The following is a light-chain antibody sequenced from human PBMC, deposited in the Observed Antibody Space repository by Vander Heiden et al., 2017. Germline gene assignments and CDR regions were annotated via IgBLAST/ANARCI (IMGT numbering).Light chain of an antibody. CDR3: QVWDRSSDHRGV. Sequence: SYVLTPPPSVSVAPGQTARITCGGNNIESKSVHWSQQKPGQAPVLVVYDDRDRPSEIPELFSGSNSGNTATLTISRVEAGDEADYYCQVWDRSSDHRGVFGGGTKLTVL. J-gene: IGLJ3*02. V-gene: IGLV3-21*02. CDR1: NIESKS. CDR2: DDR.